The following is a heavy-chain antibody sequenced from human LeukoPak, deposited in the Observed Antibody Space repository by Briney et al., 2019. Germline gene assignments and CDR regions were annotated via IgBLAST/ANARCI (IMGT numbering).Heavy chain of an antibody. CDR3: AKDWYYGSGSFDY. D-gene: IGHD3-10*01. J-gene: IGHJ4*02. Sequence: PGRSLRLSCAASGFTFSSYAMHWVRQAPGKGLEWVAVISYDGSNKYYADSVKGRFTISRDNSKNTLYLQMNSLRAEDTAVYYCAKDWYYGSGSFDYWGQGTLVTVSS. CDR2: ISYDGSNK. CDR1: GFTFSSYA. V-gene: IGHV3-30*04.